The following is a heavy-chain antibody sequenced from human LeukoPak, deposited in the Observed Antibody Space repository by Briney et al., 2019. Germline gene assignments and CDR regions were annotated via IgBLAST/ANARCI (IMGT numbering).Heavy chain of an antibody. J-gene: IGHJ4*02. Sequence: GGSLRLSCAASGFIFSDYAMSWVRQAPGEGLEWVSSISGSGGSIYDADSVKGRFTISRDNSKNTLYLQMNSLRAEDTAVYYCAKTKAFTSGFPLDFWGQGTLVTVSS. CDR2: ISGSGGSI. CDR1: GFIFSDYA. CDR3: AKTKAFTSGFPLDF. V-gene: IGHV3-23*01. D-gene: IGHD3-22*01.